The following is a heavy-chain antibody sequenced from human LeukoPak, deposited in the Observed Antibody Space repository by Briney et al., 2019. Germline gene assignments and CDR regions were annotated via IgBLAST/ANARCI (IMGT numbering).Heavy chain of an antibody. CDR2: INTDGSTI. CDR3: ARGDYGDYFDY. J-gene: IGHJ4*02. V-gene: IGHV3-74*01. D-gene: IGHD4-17*01. Sequence: GGSLTLSCAASGFTFGNYWMHWVRQVPGKGLVWVSRINTDGSTITYADSVKGRFTISRDNAKNKVYLQMSSLRAEDTAVYYCARGDYGDYFDYWGQGTLIIVSS. CDR1: GFTFGNYW.